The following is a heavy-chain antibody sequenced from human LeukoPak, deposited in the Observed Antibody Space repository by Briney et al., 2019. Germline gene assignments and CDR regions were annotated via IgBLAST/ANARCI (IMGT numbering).Heavy chain of an antibody. CDR3: ARDLAWGAFDY. V-gene: IGHV3-23*01. J-gene: IGHJ4*02. D-gene: IGHD7-27*01. Sequence: GGSLRLSCVASGFSFSYHGMNWVRLAPGKGLEWVSGVSPPGGGTYYADSVKGRFTISKDDSRNTLSLQMNSLRVEDTAVYYCARDLAWGAFDYWGQGILVAVSS. CDR2: VSPPGGGT. CDR1: GFSFSYHG.